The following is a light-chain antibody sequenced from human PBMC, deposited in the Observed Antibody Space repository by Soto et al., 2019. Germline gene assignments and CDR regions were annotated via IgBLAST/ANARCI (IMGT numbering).Light chain of an antibody. Sequence: DIQMTQSPSSVSASVGDRVTITCRASQGISSRLAWYQQKPGKAPNLLIYAASSLQSGVPSRFSGSASETYFTLTIGSLQPEDFATYYCQQSNSFPLTFGGGTKVEIK. CDR2: AAS. CDR1: QGISSR. V-gene: IGKV1-12*01. CDR3: QQSNSFPLT. J-gene: IGKJ4*01.